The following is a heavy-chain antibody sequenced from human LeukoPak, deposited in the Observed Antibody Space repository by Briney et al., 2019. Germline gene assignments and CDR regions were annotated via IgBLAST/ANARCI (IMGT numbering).Heavy chain of an antibody. CDR2: LYSTGDT. J-gene: IGHJ3*02. Sequence: SETLSLTCSVSGDSISSGSHYWGWIRQPPGKGLEWIRSLYSTGDTYYNPALKSRVTMSVDTSKNQFSLKLSSVTAADTAVYYCARHLPRYYYGSGIKGAFDIWGQGTMVAVSS. V-gene: IGHV4-39*01. D-gene: IGHD3-10*01. CDR3: ARHLPRYYYGSGIKGAFDI. CDR1: GDSISSGSHY.